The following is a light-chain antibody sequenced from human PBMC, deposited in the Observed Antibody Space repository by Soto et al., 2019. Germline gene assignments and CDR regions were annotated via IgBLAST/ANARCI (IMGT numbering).Light chain of an antibody. V-gene: IGLV1-40*01. CDR3: QSYDSSLSGGV. Sequence: QSVLTQPPSVSGAPGQRVTISCTGSSSNIGAGYDVHWYQQLPGTAPKLLIYGNSNRPSGVPDRFSGSKSGTSASLAITGLQAEDAADYYCQSYDSSLSGGVFGGGTKVTVL. CDR2: GNS. J-gene: IGLJ2*01. CDR1: SSNIGAGYD.